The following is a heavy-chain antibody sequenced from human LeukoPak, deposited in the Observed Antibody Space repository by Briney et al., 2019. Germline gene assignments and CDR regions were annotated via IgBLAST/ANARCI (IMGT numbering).Heavy chain of an antibody. CDR1: GGSFSGYY. CDR2: INHSGST. J-gene: IGHJ3*02. D-gene: IGHD4-17*01. Sequence: SSETLSLTCAVYGGSFSGYYWGWIRQPPGKGLEWIGEINHSGSTNYNPSLKSRVTISVDTSKNQFSLKLSSVTAADTAVYYCARVPYGDYRAFDIWGQGTMVTVSS. V-gene: IGHV4-34*01. CDR3: ARVPYGDYRAFDI.